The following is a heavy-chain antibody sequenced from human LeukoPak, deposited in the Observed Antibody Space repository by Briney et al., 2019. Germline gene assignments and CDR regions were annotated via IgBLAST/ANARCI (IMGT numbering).Heavy chain of an antibody. CDR3: ARAYYDFWSGYFSLDWYFDL. Sequence: ASVKVSCKASGYTFTSYDFNWVRQATGQRPEWMGWMSPNSGDTGYAQKFQDRVTMTRNTSISTAYMELSSLRSDDTAVYYCARAYYDFWSGYFSLDWYFDLWGRGTLVTVSS. D-gene: IGHD3-3*01. J-gene: IGHJ2*01. CDR2: MSPNSGDT. CDR1: GYTFTSYD. V-gene: IGHV1-8*01.